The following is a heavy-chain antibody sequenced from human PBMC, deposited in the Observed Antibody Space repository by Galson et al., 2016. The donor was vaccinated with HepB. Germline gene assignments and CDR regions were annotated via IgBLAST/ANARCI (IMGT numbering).Heavy chain of an antibody. CDR2: VYHGGST. Sequence: LSLTCTVSGASIQDTRWWSWVRQPPGQGLEWIGEVYHGGSTHCNPSLNTRLVISVKKSKNQFFLNLTSVTAADTAIYYCARGSPDYNVLTGSYKGFFTSWGQGILVTVSS. CDR3: ARGSPDYNVLTGSYKGFFTS. CDR1: GASIQDTRW. D-gene: IGHD3-9*01. J-gene: IGHJ4*02. V-gene: IGHV4-4*02.